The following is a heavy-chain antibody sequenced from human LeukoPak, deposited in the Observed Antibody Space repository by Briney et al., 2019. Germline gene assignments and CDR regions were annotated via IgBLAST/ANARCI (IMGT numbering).Heavy chain of an antibody. D-gene: IGHD3-22*01. V-gene: IGHV3-74*01. J-gene: IGHJ4*02. CDR2: INSDGSST. CDR3: ARDPNYYDSSGYLDY. CDR1: GFTFSSYW. Sequence: GGSLRLSCAASGFTFSSYWMHWVRHAPGKGLVWVSRINSDGSSTSYADSVKGRFTISRDNAKNTLYLQMNSLRAEDTAVYYCARDPNYYDSSGYLDYWGQGTLVTVSS.